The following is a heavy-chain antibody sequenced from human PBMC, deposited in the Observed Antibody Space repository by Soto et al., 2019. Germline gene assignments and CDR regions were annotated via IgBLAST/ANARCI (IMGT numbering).Heavy chain of an antibody. CDR3: ASSSGGRSSDYYYGMDV. D-gene: IGHD2-15*01. Sequence: LGESLKISCKTSGDNFIDDWIGWVRQMPGKGLEWMGVIYPGDSRTRYSPPFQGQVTISADKSTTTAYLQWASLRASDTAMYYCASSSGGRSSDYYYGMDVWGQGTTVTVSS. CDR1: GDNFIDDW. J-gene: IGHJ6*02. CDR2: IYPGDSRT. V-gene: IGHV5-51*01.